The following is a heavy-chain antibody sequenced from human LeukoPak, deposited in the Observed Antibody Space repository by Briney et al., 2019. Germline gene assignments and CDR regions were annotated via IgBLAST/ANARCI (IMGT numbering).Heavy chain of an antibody. J-gene: IGHJ6*03. V-gene: IGHV4-59*12. Sequence: SETLSLTCTVSGGSISSYYWSWIRQPPGKGLEWIGYIYYSGSTNYNPSLKSRVTISVDTSKNQFSLKLSSVTAADTAVYYCARGKAREYSSSWPFYYYYYYIDVWGKGTTVTVSS. CDR1: GGSISSYY. CDR3: ARGKAREYSSSWPFYYYYYYIDV. D-gene: IGHD6-13*01. CDR2: IYYSGST.